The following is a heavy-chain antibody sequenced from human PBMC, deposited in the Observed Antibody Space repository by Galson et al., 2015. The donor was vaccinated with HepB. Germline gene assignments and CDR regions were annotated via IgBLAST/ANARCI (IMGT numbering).Heavy chain of an antibody. Sequence: ETLSLTCTVSGGSISSSSYYWGWIRQPPGKGLEWIGSIYYSGSTYYNPSLKSRVTISVDTSKNQFSLKLSSVTAADTAVYYCAMLDIVVVPAVDAFDIWGQGTMVTVSS. CDR2: IYYSGST. J-gene: IGHJ3*02. V-gene: IGHV4-39*01. CDR1: GGSISSSSYY. D-gene: IGHD2-2*03. CDR3: AMLDIVVVPAVDAFDI.